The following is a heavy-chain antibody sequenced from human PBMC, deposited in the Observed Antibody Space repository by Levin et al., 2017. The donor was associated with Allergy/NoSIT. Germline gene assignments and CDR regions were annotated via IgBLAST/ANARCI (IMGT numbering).Heavy chain of an antibody. V-gene: IGHV3-23*01. J-gene: IGHJ6*02. CDR1: GFTFSSYA. Sequence: GESLKISCAASGFTFSSYAMSWVRQAPGKGLEWVSAISGSGGSTYYADSVKGRFTISRDNSKNTLYLQMNSLRAEDTAVYYCAKDQVGGYHCSSTSGDHGMDVWGQGTTVTVSS. D-gene: IGHD2-2*01. CDR3: AKDQVGGYHCSSTSGDHGMDV. CDR2: ISGSGGST.